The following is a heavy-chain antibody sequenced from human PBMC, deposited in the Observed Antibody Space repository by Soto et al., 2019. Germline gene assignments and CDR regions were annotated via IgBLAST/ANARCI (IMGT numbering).Heavy chain of an antibody. CDR2: ISGSGGST. CDR1: GFTFSSYA. J-gene: IGHJ4*02. CDR3: AKDNYVVVVAATLIFDY. V-gene: IGHV3-23*01. D-gene: IGHD2-15*01. Sequence: GGSLRLSCAASGFTFSSYAMSWVRQAPGKGLEWVSAISGSGGSTYYADSVKGRFTISRDNSKNTLYLQMNSLRAEDTAVYYCAKDNYVVVVAATLIFDYWGQGTLVTVSS.